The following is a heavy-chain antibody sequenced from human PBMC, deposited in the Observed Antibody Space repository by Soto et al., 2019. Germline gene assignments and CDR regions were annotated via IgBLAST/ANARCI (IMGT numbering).Heavy chain of an antibody. CDR2: IYKSATT. CDR3: ARGRYCLTGRCFPNWFDS. D-gene: IGHD2-15*01. V-gene: IGHV4-30-4*01. Sequence: QVQLLESGPGLVKPSQTLSLTCSVSGDSISTVDYFWDWVRQPPGQALEYIGYIYKSATTYYNPSFESRVAISRDTSKSQFSLNVTSLTAADTAVYFCARGRYCLTGRCFPNWFDSWGQGTLVTVSS. J-gene: IGHJ5*01. CDR1: GDSISTVDYF.